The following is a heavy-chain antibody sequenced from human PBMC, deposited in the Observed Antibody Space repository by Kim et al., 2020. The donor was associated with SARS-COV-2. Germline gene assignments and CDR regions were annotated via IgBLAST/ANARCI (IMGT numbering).Heavy chain of an antibody. CDR1: GYAISSGYY. Sequence: SETLSLTCTVSGYAISSGYYWGWIRQPPGRGLEWIGSIYHSGSTYYNPSLKSRVTISVDTSKNRFSLKLTSVTAADTAVYYCVRGRFYYEISGYSFGSWG. V-gene: IGHV4-38-2*02. CDR3: VRGRFYYEISGYSFGS. J-gene: IGHJ5*01. D-gene: IGHD3-22*01. CDR2: IYHSGST.